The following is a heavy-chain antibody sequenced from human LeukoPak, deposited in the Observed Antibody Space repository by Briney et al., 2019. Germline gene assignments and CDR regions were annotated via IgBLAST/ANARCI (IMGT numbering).Heavy chain of an antibody. D-gene: IGHD1-26*01. CDR2: ISYDGSNK. CDR3: ARDDAGIVARLGSGMDV. Sequence: PGRSLRLSCAASGFTFSSYAMHWVRQAPGKGLEWVAVISYDGSNKYYADSVKGRFTISRDNSKNTLYLQMNSLRAEDTAVYYCARDDAGIVARLGSGMDVWGQGTTVTVSS. CDR1: GFTFSSYA. V-gene: IGHV3-30-3*01. J-gene: IGHJ6*02.